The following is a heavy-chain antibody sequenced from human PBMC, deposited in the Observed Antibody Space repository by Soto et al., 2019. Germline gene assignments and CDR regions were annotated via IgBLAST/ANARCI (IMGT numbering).Heavy chain of an antibody. V-gene: IGHV1-69*01. CDR2: IIPVFGPP. CDR1: RGTFTTDA. CDR3: ARGGHNCGWYRTFDF. D-gene: IGHD6-19*01. J-gene: IGHJ4*02. Sequence: QVQLVQSGAEVKKPGSSVSVSCKSSRGTFTTDAISWVRQAPGQGLEWMGVIIPVFGPPTYAQKFQGRLTITADESTTTAHLELSNLRSEDTAIYYCARGGHNCGWYRTFDFWGQGTLVTVSS.